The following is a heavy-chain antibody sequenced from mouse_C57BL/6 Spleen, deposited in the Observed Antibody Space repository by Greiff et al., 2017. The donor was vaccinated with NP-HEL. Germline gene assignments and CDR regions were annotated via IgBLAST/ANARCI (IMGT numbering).Heavy chain of an antibody. Sequence: VQLQQSVAELVRPGASVKLSCTASGFNIKNTYMHWVKQRPEQGLEWIGRIDPANGNTKYAPKFQGKATITADTSSNTAYLQLSSLTSEDTAIYNGARALYDYDEGYAMDYWGQGTSVTVSS. D-gene: IGHD2-4*01. CDR1: GFNIKNTY. CDR3: ARALYDYDEGYAMDY. V-gene: IGHV14-3*01. J-gene: IGHJ4*01. CDR2: IDPANGNT.